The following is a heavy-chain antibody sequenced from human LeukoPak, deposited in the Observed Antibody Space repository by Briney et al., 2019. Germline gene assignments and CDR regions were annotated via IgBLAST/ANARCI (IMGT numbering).Heavy chain of an antibody. J-gene: IGHJ6*02. CDR1: GGTFSSYA. D-gene: IGHD3-16*02. CDR2: ITPILGTA. CDR3: ARAYDYVWGSYRYMEDYYYGMDV. V-gene: IGHV1-69*13. Sequence: SVKVSCKASGGTFSSYAISWVRQAPGQGLEWMGGITPILGTANYAQKFQGRVTITADESTSTAYMELSSLRSEDTAVYYCARAYDYVWGSYRYMEDYYYGMDVWGQGTTVTVSS.